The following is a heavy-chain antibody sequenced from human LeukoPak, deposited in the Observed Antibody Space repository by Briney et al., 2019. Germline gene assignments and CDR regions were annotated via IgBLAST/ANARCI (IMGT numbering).Heavy chain of an antibody. D-gene: IGHD1-26*01. V-gene: IGHV3-23*01. Sequence: PGGSLRLSCAASGFTFSDYYMSWVRQAPGKGLEWVSGISGSGGSTYYADSVKGRFSISRDNSKNTLYLQMNSLRAEDTAVYYCASPLWDDAFDIWGQGTMVTVSS. CDR3: ASPLWDDAFDI. J-gene: IGHJ3*02. CDR2: ISGSGGST. CDR1: GFTFSDYY.